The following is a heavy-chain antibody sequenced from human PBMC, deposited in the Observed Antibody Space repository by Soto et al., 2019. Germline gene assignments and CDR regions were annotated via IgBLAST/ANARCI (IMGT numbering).Heavy chain of an antibody. CDR2: ISAYNGNT. J-gene: IGHJ4*02. V-gene: IGHV1-18*04. Sequence: GASVKVSCKASGYTFTSYGISWVRQAPGQGLEWMGWISAYNGNTNYAQKLQGRVTMTTDTSTSTAYMELRSLRSDDTAVYYCARGPLAYSRSWSHQPHFDYWGQGTLVTVSS. CDR3: ARGPLAYSRSWSHQPHFDY. CDR1: GYTFTSYG. D-gene: IGHD6-13*01.